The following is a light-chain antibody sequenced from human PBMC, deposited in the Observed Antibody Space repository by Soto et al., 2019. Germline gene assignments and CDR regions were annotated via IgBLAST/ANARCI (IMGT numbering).Light chain of an antibody. CDR1: QSVSSN. J-gene: IGKJ1*01. Sequence: EIVMTQSPATLSVSPGERATLSCRASQSVSSNLAWYQQKPGQAPRLLIYGASTRATGIPARFSGSGSGTAFTLTIRRLQSEDFAVYYCQQYNNWPPAFGQGTKVEIK. V-gene: IGKV3-15*01. CDR2: GAS. CDR3: QQYNNWPPA.